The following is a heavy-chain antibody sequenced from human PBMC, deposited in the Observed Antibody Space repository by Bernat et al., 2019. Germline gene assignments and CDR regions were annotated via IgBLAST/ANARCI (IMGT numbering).Heavy chain of an antibody. CDR2: ISYDGSNK. J-gene: IGHJ4*02. D-gene: IGHD6-19*01. CDR3: AKSIAVAGWLNY. V-gene: IGHV3-30*18. CDR1: GFTFSSYG. Sequence: QVQLVESGGGVVQPGRSLRLSCAASGFTFSSYGMHWVRQAPGKGLEWVAVISYDGSNKYYADSVKGRFTISRDNSKNTLYLQMNSLRAEDTAVYYCAKSIAVAGWLNYWGQGTLVTVSS.